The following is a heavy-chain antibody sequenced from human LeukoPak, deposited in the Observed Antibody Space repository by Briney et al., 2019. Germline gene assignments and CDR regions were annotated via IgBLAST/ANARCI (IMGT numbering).Heavy chain of an antibody. D-gene: IGHD7-27*01. CDR3: ARVTGDPDIYYFDY. V-gene: IGHV4-30-4*08. Sequence: SETLSLTCTVSGGSISSGDYYWSWIRQPPGKGLEWIGYIYYGGSTYYNPSLKSRVTISVDTSKNQFSLKLSSVTAADTAVYYCARVTGDPDIYYFDYWGQGTLVTVSS. CDR1: GGSISSGDYY. J-gene: IGHJ4*02. CDR2: IYYGGST.